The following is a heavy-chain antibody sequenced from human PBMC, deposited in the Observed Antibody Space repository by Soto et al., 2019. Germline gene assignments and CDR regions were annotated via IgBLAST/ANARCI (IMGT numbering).Heavy chain of an antibody. CDR3: ARGGGIVVVNVPYDH. D-gene: IGHD2-21*01. CDR1: GYSFTSYY. J-gene: IGHJ4*02. V-gene: IGHV1-46*03. Sequence: ASVKVSCKASGYSFTSYYMNWVRQAPGQGLEWLGIINPSGGYTTYAQRFLGRVTMTSDTSTSTVHMELGSLTSEDTAVYYCARGGGIVVVNVPYDHWGQGTLVTGSS. CDR2: INPSGGYT.